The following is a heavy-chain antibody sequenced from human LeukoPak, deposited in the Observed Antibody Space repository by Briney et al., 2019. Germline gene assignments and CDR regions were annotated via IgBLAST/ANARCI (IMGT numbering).Heavy chain of an antibody. CDR3: ARAVPGSSWYFDY. V-gene: IGHV4-31*03. CDR2: IYYSGSN. J-gene: IGHJ4*02. CDR1: GGSISSGGYY. D-gene: IGHD6-13*01. Sequence: SETLSLTCTVSGGSISSGGYYWSWIGQHPGKGLEGIGYIYYSGSNYYNPSLKSRVTISVDTSKNQFSLKLSSVTAADTAVYYCARAVPGSSWYFDYWGQGTLVTVSS.